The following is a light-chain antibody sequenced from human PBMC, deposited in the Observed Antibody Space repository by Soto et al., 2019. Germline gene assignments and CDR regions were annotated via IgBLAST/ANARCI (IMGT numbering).Light chain of an antibody. J-gene: IGKJ1*01. CDR3: QQFHSFSRT. CDR1: QSINSW. V-gene: IGKV1-5*01. Sequence: DIQMTQSPSTLSATAGDRVTITCRASQSINSWLAWYQQKPGKAPNLLIYDASTLESGVPSRFSGSGSGTEFTLTISSLQPEDFATYYCQQFHSFSRTFGQGTKVEVK. CDR2: DAS.